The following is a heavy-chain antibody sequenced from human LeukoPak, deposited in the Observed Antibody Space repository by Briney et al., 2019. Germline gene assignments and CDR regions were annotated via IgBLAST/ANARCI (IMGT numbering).Heavy chain of an antibody. D-gene: IGHD6-19*01. CDR2: VYYSGST. V-gene: IGHV4-59*01. CDR1: GGPISSYY. Sequence: PSETLSHTCSVSGGPISSYYWGWIRQPPGKGLEGVGYVYYSGSTNYHPSLKSRVTLLVDTSKNQFSLSLSSVTAADTAVYYCARSYGYSSGWYGAYYFDYWGQGTLVTVSS. CDR3: ARSYGYSSGWYGAYYFDY. J-gene: IGHJ4*02.